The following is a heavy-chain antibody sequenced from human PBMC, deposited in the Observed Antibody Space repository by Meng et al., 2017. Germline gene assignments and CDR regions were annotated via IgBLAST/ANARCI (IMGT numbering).Heavy chain of an antibody. Sequence: VDLVHSWSGLNKPGASVKVSCKPFGYTFTSHAMNWVRQAPGQGLEWMGWINTNTGNPTYAQGFTGRFVFSLDTSVSTAYLQISSLKAEDTAVYYCARENRWEPPDYWGQGTLVTVSS. J-gene: IGHJ4*02. V-gene: IGHV7-4-1*02. D-gene: IGHD1-26*01. CDR1: GYTFTSHA. CDR3: ARENRWEPPDY. CDR2: INTNTGNP.